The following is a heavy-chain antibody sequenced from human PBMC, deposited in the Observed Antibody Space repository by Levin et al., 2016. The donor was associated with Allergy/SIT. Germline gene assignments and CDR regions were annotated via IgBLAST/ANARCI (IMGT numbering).Heavy chain of an antibody. CDR1: GFTFSSYG. Sequence: GGSLRLSCAASGFTFSSYGMHWVRQAPGKGLEWVAVISYDGSNKYYADSVKGRFTISRDNSKNTLYLQMNSLRAEDTAVYYCAKDRSWFGSLGVNDYWGQGTLVTVSS. CDR3: AKDRSWFGSLGVNDY. D-gene: IGHD3-16*01. CDR2: ISYDGSNK. V-gene: IGHV3-30*18. J-gene: IGHJ4*02.